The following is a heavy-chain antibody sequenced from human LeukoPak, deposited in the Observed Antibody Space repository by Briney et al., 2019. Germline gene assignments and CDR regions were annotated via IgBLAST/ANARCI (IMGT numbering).Heavy chain of an antibody. J-gene: IGHJ4*02. V-gene: IGHV4-39*01. CDR2: IYYSGST. CDR1: GGSISSSSYY. Sequence: PSETLSLTCTVSGGSISSSSYYWGWIRQPPGKGLEWIGSIYYSGSTYYNPSLKSRVTISVDTSKNQFSLKLSSVTAADTAVYYCARHPPSYYDSSGYYQRVYYFDYWGQGTLVTVSS. CDR3: ARHPPSYYDSSGYYQRVYYFDY. D-gene: IGHD3-22*01.